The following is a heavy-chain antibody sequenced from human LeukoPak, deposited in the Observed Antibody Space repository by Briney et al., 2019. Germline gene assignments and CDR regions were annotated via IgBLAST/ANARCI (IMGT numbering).Heavy chain of an antibody. CDR3: AREAAYYGSSTLNYYYYYMDV. J-gene: IGHJ6*03. CDR2: INHSGST. D-gene: IGHD2-2*01. CDR1: GGSFSGYY. Sequence: SETLSLTSAVSGGSFSGYYWSWIRQPPGKGLEWIGEINHSGSTNYNPSLKSRVTISVETSKNQFSLKLSSVTAADTAVYYCAREAAYYGSSTLNYYYYYMDVWGKGTTVTVSS. V-gene: IGHV4-34*01.